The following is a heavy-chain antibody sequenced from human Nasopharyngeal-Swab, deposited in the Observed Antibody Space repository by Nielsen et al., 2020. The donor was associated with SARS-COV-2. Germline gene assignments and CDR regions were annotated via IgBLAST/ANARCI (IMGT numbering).Heavy chain of an antibody. CDR3: ARQRTTLTLGRAFDL. D-gene: IGHD4-17*01. Sequence: GESLKISCKGSGHSFSNYWIAWVRQMPGKGLEWMGIIYPGDSDTRYSPSIQGQVTISADKSISTAYLQWSSLKASDTAIYYRARQRTTLTLGRAFDLWGQGTMVTVSS. J-gene: IGHJ3*01. CDR2: IYPGDSDT. CDR1: GHSFSNYW. V-gene: IGHV5-51*01.